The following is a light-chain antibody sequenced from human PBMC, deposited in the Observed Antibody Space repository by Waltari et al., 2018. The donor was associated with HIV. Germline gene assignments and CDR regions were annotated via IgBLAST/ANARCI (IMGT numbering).Light chain of an antibody. Sequence: DIQLNQSPSFVSASVGDEVTITCRASQGISDWVAWYQQHPNRDPKLLIFAATKLHSGVPSRFSGWGYGTNFMHTISRLQPEDFATYFCQQSNSLPFTFGPGTQVDVK. CDR1: QGISDW. V-gene: IGKV1-12*01. CDR3: QQSNSLPFT. J-gene: IGKJ3*01. CDR2: AAT.